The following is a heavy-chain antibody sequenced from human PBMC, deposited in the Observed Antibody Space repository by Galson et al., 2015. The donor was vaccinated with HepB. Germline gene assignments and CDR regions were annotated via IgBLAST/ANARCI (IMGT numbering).Heavy chain of an antibody. CDR1: GFRFHYYA. Sequence: SLRLSCAGSGFRFHYYALHWVRQAPGKGLEFVSGISHNGVATKFADSVRDRFTISRDNSKNTMYLQMNSLRTEDTAVYYCVKEDILTGYSVGSFHFWGRGTMVTVSS. J-gene: IGHJ3*01. CDR3: VKEDILTGYSVGSFHF. CDR2: ISHNGVAT. D-gene: IGHD3-9*01. V-gene: IGHV3-64D*06.